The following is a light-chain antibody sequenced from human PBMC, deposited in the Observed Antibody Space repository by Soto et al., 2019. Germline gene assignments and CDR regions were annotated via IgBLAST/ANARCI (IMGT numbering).Light chain of an antibody. V-gene: IGLV2-8*01. CDR1: SSDVGGYKY. Sequence: QSVLTQPPSASGSPGQSVTISCTGTSSDVGGYKYVSWYQQHPGKAPKLMIYEINNRPSGVPNRFSGSKSGNAASLTVSGLQAEDEADYYCNAYTASDMWVFGGGTKLTVL. CDR3: NAYTASDMWV. J-gene: IGLJ3*02. CDR2: EIN.